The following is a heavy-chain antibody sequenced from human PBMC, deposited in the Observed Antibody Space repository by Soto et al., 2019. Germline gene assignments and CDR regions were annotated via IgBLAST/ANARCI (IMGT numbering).Heavy chain of an antibody. CDR2: IYYSGST. CDR3: AKDLREMATIRPDY. CDR1: GGSISSRGYY. J-gene: IGHJ4*02. V-gene: IGHV4-39*02. Sequence: PSETLSLTCTVSGGSISSRGYYWGWIRQPPGKGLEWIGTIYYSGSTYYNPSLKSRVTISVDTSKNQFSLKLSSVTAADTAVYYCAKDLREMATIRPDYWGQGILVTVS. D-gene: IGHD5-12*01.